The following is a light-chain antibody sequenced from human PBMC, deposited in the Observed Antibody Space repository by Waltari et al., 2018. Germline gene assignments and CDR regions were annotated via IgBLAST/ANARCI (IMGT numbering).Light chain of an antibody. CDR2: DLS. Sequence: EMVLTQSPVILSLSPGERAALSCRASQNIGSQLAWYQQVPGQAPRLLIDDLSNRVTGIPARFSGSGSGTDVTLTISGLAPEDTAVYYCQQRDSWPLTFGGGTKVEI. V-gene: IGKV3-11*01. CDR3: QQRDSWPLT. J-gene: IGKJ4*01. CDR1: QNIGSQ.